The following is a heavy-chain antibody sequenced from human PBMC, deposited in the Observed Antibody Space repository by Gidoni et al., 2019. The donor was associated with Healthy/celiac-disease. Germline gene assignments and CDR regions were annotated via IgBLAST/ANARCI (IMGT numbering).Heavy chain of an antibody. D-gene: IGHD1-26*01. V-gene: IGHV3-30*18. J-gene: IGHJ4*02. CDR3: AKDAKWELHGTFDY. CDR2: ISYDGSNK. Sequence: QVQLVESGGGVVQPGRSLRLSCAASGFTFSSYGMHWVRKAPGKGLEWVAVISYDGSNKYYADSVKGRFTISRDNSKNTLYLQMNSLRAEDTAVYYCAKDAKWELHGTFDYWGQGTLVTVSS. CDR1: GFTFSSYG.